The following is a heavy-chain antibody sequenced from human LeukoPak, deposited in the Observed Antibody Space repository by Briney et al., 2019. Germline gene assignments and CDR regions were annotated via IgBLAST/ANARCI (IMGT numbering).Heavy chain of an antibody. D-gene: IGHD6-19*01. J-gene: IGHJ6*02. V-gene: IGHV4-39*01. CDR3: ARHAGYSSGWYRGDYYYYGMDV. Sequence: SETLSLTCTVSGGSISSSSYYWGWIRQPPGKGLEWIGSIYYSGSTYYNPSLKSRVTISVDTSKNQFSLKLSSVTAADTAVYYCARHAGYSSGWYRGDYYYYGMDVWGQGTTVTVS. CDR1: GGSISSSSYY. CDR2: IYYSGST.